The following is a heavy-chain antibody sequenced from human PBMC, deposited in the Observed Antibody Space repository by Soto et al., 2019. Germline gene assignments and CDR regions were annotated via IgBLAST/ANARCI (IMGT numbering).Heavy chain of an antibody. CDR1: GFTFSTYW. D-gene: IGHD2-21*01. CDR3: ARGCVTDP. J-gene: IGHJ5*02. CDR2: IKQDGSEK. V-gene: IGHV3-7*01. Sequence: EVRLVESGGGLVQPGGSLRLSCVASGFTFSTYWMAWVRQAPGKGLEWVANIKQDGSEKYYVDSVKGRFNISRDNAKSTLYLQMKSLRAEDTAVYYWARGCVTDPWGQGALVTVSS.